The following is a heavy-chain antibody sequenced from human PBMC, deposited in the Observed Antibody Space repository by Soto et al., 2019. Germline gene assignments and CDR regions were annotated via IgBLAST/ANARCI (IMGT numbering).Heavy chain of an antibody. CDR3: ARASVDTAMVT. D-gene: IGHD5-18*01. V-gene: IGHV4-61*01. CDR2: IYYSVRT. CDR1: GGSVSSGSYY. J-gene: IGHJ5*02. Sequence: QVQLQESGPGLVKPSETLSLTCTVSGGSVSSGSYYWSWIRQPPGKGLEWIGYIYYSVRTNYNPSLTRRVTISVDTSTNQFSLKLSSVTAADTAVYYCARASVDTAMVTWGQGTLVTVSS.